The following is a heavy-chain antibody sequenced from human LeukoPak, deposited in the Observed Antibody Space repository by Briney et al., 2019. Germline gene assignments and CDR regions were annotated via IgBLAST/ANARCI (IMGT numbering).Heavy chain of an antibody. Sequence: PGGSLRLSCAASGFTFSSYGMHWVRQAPGKGLEWVTFIRYDGSIKYYADSVKGRFTISRDNSKNTLYLQMNSLRAEDTAVYYCASQGGSGYYGPYYFDYWGQGTLVTVSS. CDR1: GFTFSSYG. D-gene: IGHD3-22*01. CDR3: ASQGGSGYYGPYYFDY. V-gene: IGHV3-30*02. CDR2: IRYDGSIK. J-gene: IGHJ4*02.